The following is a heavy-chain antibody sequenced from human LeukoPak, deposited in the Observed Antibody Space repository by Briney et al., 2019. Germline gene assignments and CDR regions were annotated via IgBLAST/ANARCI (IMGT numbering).Heavy chain of an antibody. J-gene: IGHJ4*02. CDR2: INHSGST. Sequence: PSETLSLTCAVYGGSFSGYYWSWIRQPPGKGLEWIGKINHSGSTNYNPSLKSRVTISVDTSKNQFSLKLSSVTAADTAVYYCARGVMGVYFDYWGQGTLVTVSS. V-gene: IGHV4-34*01. CDR1: GGSFSGYY. D-gene: IGHD2-8*01. CDR3: ARGVMGVYFDY.